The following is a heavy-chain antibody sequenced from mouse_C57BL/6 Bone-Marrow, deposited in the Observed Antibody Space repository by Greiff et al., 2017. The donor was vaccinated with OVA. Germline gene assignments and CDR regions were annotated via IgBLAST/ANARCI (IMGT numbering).Heavy chain of an antibody. J-gene: IGHJ4*01. Sequence: VQLQQSGAELVKPGASVKLSCKASGYTFTSYWMHWVKQRPGQGLEWIGMIHPNSGSTNYNEKFKSKATLTVDKSSSTAYMQLSSLTSEDSAVYYCARDHYGSSYDYYAMDYWGQGTSVTVSS. CDR1: GYTFTSYW. CDR3: ARDHYGSSYDYYAMDY. CDR2: IHPNSGST. V-gene: IGHV1-64*01. D-gene: IGHD1-1*01.